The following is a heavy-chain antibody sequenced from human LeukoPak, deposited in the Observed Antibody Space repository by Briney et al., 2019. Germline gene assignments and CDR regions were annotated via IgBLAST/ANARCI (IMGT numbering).Heavy chain of an antibody. V-gene: IGHV4-59*12. CDR1: GGSISSYY. CDR3: ARSAKVRGVIRNNNWFDP. J-gene: IGHJ5*02. CDR2: VSYSGST. D-gene: IGHD3-10*01. Sequence: PSETLSLTCTVSGGSISSYYWSWIRQPPGKGLEWIGYVSYSGSTNYNPSLKSRVTISVDTSKNQFSLKLSSVTAADTAVYYCARSAKVRGVIRNNNWFDPWGQGTLVTVSS.